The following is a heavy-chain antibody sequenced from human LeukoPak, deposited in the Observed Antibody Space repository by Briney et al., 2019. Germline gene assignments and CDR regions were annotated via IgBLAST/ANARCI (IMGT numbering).Heavy chain of an antibody. Sequence: ASGKVCCKASGYTFTSYGISWVGQAPGQGLEWRGWISAYNGNTNYAQKLQGRVTMTTDTSTSTAYMELRSLRSDDPAVYYCARDTHPVLRYFDWSTTYYFDYWAQGTLVTVSS. CDR3: ARDTHPVLRYFDWSTTYYFDY. CDR1: GYTFTSYG. CDR2: ISAYNGNT. V-gene: IGHV1-18*01. D-gene: IGHD3-9*01. J-gene: IGHJ4*02.